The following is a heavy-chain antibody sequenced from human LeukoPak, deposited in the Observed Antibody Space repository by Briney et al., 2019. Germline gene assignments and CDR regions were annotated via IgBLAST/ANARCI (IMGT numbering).Heavy chain of an antibody. CDR1: GFTFSSYA. Sequence: PGRSLRLSCAASGFTFSSYAMHWVRRAPGKGLEWVAVISYDGSSKYYADSVKGRFTISRDNSKNTLYLQMNSLRAEDTAVYYCARDEYSYGYRYYFDYWGQGTLVTVSS. CDR2: ISYDGSSK. D-gene: IGHD5-18*01. V-gene: IGHV3-30*04. CDR3: ARDEYSYGYRYYFDY. J-gene: IGHJ4*02.